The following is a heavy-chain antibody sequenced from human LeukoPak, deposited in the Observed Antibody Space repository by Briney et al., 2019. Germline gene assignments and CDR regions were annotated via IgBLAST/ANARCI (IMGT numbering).Heavy chain of an antibody. CDR1: GFTFSSYA. Sequence: GSLRLSCAASGFTFSSYAMSWVRQAPGKGLEWVSAISGSGGSTYYADSVKGRFTISRDNSKNTLFLQINGLRAEDTAVYYCANLGYCSGGSCYYNFDYWGQGTLVTVSS. D-gene: IGHD2-15*01. CDR3: ANLGYCSGGSCYYNFDY. V-gene: IGHV3-23*01. J-gene: IGHJ4*02. CDR2: ISGSGGST.